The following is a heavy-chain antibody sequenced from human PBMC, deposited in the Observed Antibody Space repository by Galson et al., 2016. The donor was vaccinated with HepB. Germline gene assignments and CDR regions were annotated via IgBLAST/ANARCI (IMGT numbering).Heavy chain of an antibody. Sequence: SLRLSCAASGFAFSGSAMHWVRQDSGKGLEWVGHIRNKANNYATSYAEAVKGRFTISRDDLKNTAYLQMNSLKTEDTALYFCTRSSPFCSGGSCYNWFDPWGQGTLVTVSS. CDR2: IRNKANNYAT. CDR3: TRSSPFCSGGSCYNWFDP. J-gene: IGHJ5*02. D-gene: IGHD2-15*01. V-gene: IGHV3-73*01. CDR1: GFAFSGSA.